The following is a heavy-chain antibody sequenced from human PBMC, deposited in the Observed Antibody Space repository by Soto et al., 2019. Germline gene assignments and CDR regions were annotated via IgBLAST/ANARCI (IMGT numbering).Heavy chain of an antibody. CDR3: ATAPGYCSSTSCLNNWFDP. J-gene: IGHJ5*02. D-gene: IGHD2-2*01. V-gene: IGHV1-24*01. Sequence: GASVKVSCKASGGTFSSYAISWVRQAPGQGLEWMGGFDPEDGETIYAQKFQGRVTMTEDTSTDTAYMELSSLRSEDTAVYYCATAPGYCSSTSCLNNWFDPWGQGTLVTVSS. CDR2: FDPEDGET. CDR1: GGTFSSYA.